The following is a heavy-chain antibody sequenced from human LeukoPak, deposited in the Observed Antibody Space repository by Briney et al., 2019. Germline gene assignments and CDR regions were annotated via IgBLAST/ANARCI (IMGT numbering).Heavy chain of an antibody. J-gene: IGHJ4*02. D-gene: IGHD3-3*01. CDR1: GFTFSSYS. CDR3: ARAISPSWYYDFWSGPTYYFDY. V-gene: IGHV3-48*04. CDR2: ISSSSSTI. Sequence: GGSLRLSCAASGFTFSSYSMNWVRQAPGKGLEWVSYISSSSSTIYYADSVKGRFTISRDNAKNSLYLQMNSLRAEDTAVYYCARAISPSWYYDFWSGPTYYFDYWGQGTLVTVSS.